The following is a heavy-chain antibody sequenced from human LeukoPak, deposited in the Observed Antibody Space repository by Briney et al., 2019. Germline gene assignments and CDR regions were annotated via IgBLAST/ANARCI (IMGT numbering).Heavy chain of an antibody. CDR3: ARGGLSKFDY. Sequence: PSETLSLTCTVSGGSISNYYWSWIWQPPGKGLEWIGYIYYSGSTKYNPSLKSRVTISVDTSKNQFSLKLSSVTAADTAVYYCARGGLSKFDYWGQGTLVAVSS. CDR1: GGSISNYY. D-gene: IGHD3-16*01. CDR2: IYYSGST. J-gene: IGHJ4*02. V-gene: IGHV4-59*01.